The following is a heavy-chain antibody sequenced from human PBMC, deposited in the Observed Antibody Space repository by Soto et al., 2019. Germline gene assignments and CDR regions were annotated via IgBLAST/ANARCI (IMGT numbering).Heavy chain of an antibody. J-gene: IGHJ5*02. CDR1: GDSISNYY. CDR2: VPYTGSS. Sequence: QVHLQESGPTLVKPSETLSLTCSVSGDSISNYYWNWVRQSPGKGLEWIGYVPYTGSSNYNPSLKSRLNISMDTAKNQFSLRLTSVTAADTARYYCARRRCLGGRCYVGNWLEPWGQGILVTVSS. V-gene: IGHV4-59*08. CDR3: ARRRCLGGRCYVGNWLEP. D-gene: IGHD2-15*01.